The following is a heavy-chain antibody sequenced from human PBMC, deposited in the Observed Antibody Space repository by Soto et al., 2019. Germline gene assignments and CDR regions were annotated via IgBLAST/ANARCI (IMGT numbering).Heavy chain of an antibody. CDR1: GGSISSGDYY. J-gene: IGHJ5*02. CDR2: IYYSGST. V-gene: IGHV4-30-4*01. Sequence: QVQLQESGPGVVKPSQTLSLTCTVSGGSISSGDYYWRWIRQPPGKGLELIGYIYYSGSTYYKPSLKSRVTILVDPSKNQFSLMLSSVTAADTAVYYCASVYCSGGSCYWGGNWFDPWGQGTLVTVSS. D-gene: IGHD2-15*01. CDR3: ASVYCSGGSCYWGGNWFDP.